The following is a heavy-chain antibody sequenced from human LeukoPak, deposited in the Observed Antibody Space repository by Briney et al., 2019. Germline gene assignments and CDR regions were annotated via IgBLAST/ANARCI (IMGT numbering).Heavy chain of an antibody. CDR3: AKSPDRITMIVVDAPYFDY. D-gene: IGHD3-22*01. Sequence: GRSLRLSCAASGFTFDDYAMHWVRQAPGKGLEWVSGISWNSGSIGYADSVKGRFTISRDNSKNTLYLQMNSLRAEDTAVYYCAKSPDRITMIVVDAPYFDYWGQGTLVTVSS. CDR2: ISWNSGSI. J-gene: IGHJ4*02. CDR1: GFTFDDYA. V-gene: IGHV3-9*01.